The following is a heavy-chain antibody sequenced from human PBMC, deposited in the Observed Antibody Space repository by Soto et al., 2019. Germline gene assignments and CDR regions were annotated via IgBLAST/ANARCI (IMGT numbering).Heavy chain of an antibody. CDR2: IYYSGST. Sequence: SETLSLTCTVSGGSISSYYWSWIRQPPGKGLEWIGYIYYSGSTNYNPSLKSRVTISVDTSKNQFSLKLSSVTAADTAVYYCARGRVLRDVLLWFGELLYWGQGTLVTVSS. V-gene: IGHV4-59*01. J-gene: IGHJ4*02. D-gene: IGHD3-10*01. CDR1: GGSISSYY. CDR3: ARGRVLRDVLLWFGELLY.